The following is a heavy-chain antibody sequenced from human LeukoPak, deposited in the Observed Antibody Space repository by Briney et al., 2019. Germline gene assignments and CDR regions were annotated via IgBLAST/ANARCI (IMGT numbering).Heavy chain of an antibody. CDR1: GGSISSGNYY. J-gene: IGHJ4*02. D-gene: IGHD3-22*01. Sequence: SETLSLTCTVSGGSISSGNYYWNWIRQPPGKGLEWIGSIYHSGSTYYNPSLKSRVTISVDTSKNQFSLKLSSVTAADTAAYYCARDSYYYDSSGYYYVSYYFDYWGQGTLVTVSS. CDR2: IYHSGST. V-gene: IGHV4-39*07. CDR3: ARDSYYYDSSGYYYVSYYFDY.